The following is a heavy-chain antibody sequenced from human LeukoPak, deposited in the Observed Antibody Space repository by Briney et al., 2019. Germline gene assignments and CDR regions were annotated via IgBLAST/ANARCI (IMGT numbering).Heavy chain of an antibody. CDR2: FDTEDGET. CDR3: AAVDPQANDFLSGYPNSDY. V-gene: IGHV1-24*01. Sequence: AASVKVSCKVSGYTLTELSMHWVRQAPGKGLEWMGGFDTEDGETIYAQKFQGRVTMTEDTSTDTAYMELSSLRSEDTAVYYCAAVDPQANDFLSGYPNSDYWGQGTLVTVSS. CDR1: GYTLTELS. J-gene: IGHJ4*02. D-gene: IGHD3-3*01.